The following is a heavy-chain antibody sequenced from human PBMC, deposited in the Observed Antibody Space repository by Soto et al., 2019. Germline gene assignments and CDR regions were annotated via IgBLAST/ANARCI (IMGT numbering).Heavy chain of an antibody. CDR2: SSGSGDST. J-gene: IGHJ6*02. D-gene: IGHD6-13*01. CDR3: AKERDGAAAGPTKFYGMDV. Sequence: EVQLLESGGGLVQPGGSLRLSCAASGFTFSSYAMSWVRQAPGKGLEWVSVSSGSGDSTYYADSVRGRFTISTDNSKNTLYLQMNSLRAEDTAVYYCAKERDGAAAGPTKFYGMDVWGQGTTVTVSS. CDR1: GFTFSSYA. V-gene: IGHV3-23*01.